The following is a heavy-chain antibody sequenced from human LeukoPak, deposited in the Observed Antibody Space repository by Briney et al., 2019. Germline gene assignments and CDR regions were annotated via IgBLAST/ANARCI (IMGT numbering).Heavy chain of an antibody. CDR1: GGSFSGYY. CDR2: INHSGST. Sequence: PSEILSLTCAVYGGSFSGYYWSWIRQPPGKGLEWIGEINHSGSTNYNPSLKSRVTISVDTSKNQFSLKLSSVTAADTAVYYCARGKSMVRGAHYYYYYGMDVWGQGTTVTVSS. V-gene: IGHV4-34*01. J-gene: IGHJ6*02. D-gene: IGHD3-10*01. CDR3: ARGKSMVRGAHYYYYYGMDV.